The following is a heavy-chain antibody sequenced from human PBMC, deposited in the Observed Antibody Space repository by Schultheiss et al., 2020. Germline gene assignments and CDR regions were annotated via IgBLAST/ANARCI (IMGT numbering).Heavy chain of an antibody. CDR1: GYSISSGYY. V-gene: IGHV4-38-2*01. CDR3: ASGPNWNYFDY. CDR2: IYHSGST. Sequence: SETLSLTCAVSGYSISSGYYWGWIRQPPGKGLEWIGSIYHSGSTYYNPSLKSRVTISVDTSKNQFSLKLSSVTAADTAVYYCASGPNWNYFDYWGQGTLVTVS. D-gene: IGHD1-1*01. J-gene: IGHJ4*02.